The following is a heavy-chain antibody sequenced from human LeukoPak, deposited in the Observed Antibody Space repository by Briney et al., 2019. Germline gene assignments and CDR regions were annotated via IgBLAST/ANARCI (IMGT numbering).Heavy chain of an antibody. CDR1: GFTLSSYG. CDR3: AKDRGYCGGGGCYSYYYYGMDV. J-gene: IGHJ6*02. D-gene: IGHD2-15*01. V-gene: IGHV3-30*18. Sequence: GRSLRLSCAASGFTLSSYGMHWVRQAPGKGLEWVAVISFDGSNKYYADSVKGRFTISRDNSNNTLYLQMNSLRAEDTALYYCAKDRGYCGGGGCYSYYYYGMDVWGQGTTVTVSS. CDR2: ISFDGSNK.